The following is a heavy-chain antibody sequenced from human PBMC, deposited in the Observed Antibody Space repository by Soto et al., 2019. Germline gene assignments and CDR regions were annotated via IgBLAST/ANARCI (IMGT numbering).Heavy chain of an antibody. CDR3: ARGWGTSGYDYDCFDP. Sequence: QVQLVQSGAEVKKPGASVKVSCKASGYTLSSYDVNWVRQATGQGLEWMGWMNANSGNTGYAQKFQGRVTMTRNTSITTAYMELTSLRFEDTAVYYCARGWGTSGYDYDCFDPWGQGTLVTVSS. J-gene: IGHJ5*02. CDR1: GYTLSSYD. V-gene: IGHV1-8*02. CDR2: MNANSGNT. D-gene: IGHD5-12*01.